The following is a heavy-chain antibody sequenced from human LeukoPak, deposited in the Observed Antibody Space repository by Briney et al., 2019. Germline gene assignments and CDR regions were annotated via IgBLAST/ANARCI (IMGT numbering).Heavy chain of an antibody. Sequence: SETLSLTCTVSGGSISSSSYYWGWIRQPPGKGLEWIGSNYYSGSTYYNPSLKSRVTISVDTSKNQFSLKLSSVTAADTAVYYCARLLGGLLRSGGYYYYYMDVWGKGTTVTISS. CDR2: NYYSGST. D-gene: IGHD2-15*01. J-gene: IGHJ6*03. CDR3: ARLLGGLLRSGGYYYYYMDV. V-gene: IGHV4-39*01. CDR1: GGSISSSSYY.